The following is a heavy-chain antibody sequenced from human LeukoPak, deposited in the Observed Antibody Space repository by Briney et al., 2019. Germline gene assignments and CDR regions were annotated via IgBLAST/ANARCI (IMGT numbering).Heavy chain of an antibody. J-gene: IGHJ6*03. Sequence: GGSLRLSCAASGFTFSNYAMSWVRQAPGKGLEWVSGISGSGGTTYYADSVKGRFTVSRDNSKNTLSLQMYSLRAEDTAIYYCGYGSGSPNYYYYYMDVWGKRTTVTVSS. CDR1: GFTFSNYA. CDR2: ISGSGGTT. CDR3: GYGSGSPNYYYYYMDV. D-gene: IGHD3-10*01. V-gene: IGHV3-23*01.